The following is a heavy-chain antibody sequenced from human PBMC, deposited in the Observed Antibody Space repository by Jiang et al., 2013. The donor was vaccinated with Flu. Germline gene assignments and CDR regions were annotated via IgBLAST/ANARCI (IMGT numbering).Heavy chain of an antibody. D-gene: IGHD4-23*01. CDR3: ARWGDSTVVTPPFDY. V-gene: IGHV4-34*01. Sequence: ARLLKPSETLSLTCAVYGGSFSGYYWSWIRQPPGKGLEWIGEINHSGSTNYNPSLKSRVTISVDTSKNQFSLKLSSVTAADTAVYYCARWGDSTVVTPPFDYWGQGTLVT. CDR1: GGSFSGYY. CDR2: INHSGST. J-gene: IGHJ4*02.